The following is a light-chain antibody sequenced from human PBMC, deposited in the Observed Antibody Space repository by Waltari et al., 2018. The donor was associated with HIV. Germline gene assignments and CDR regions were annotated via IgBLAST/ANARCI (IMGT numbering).Light chain of an antibody. CDR1: QSLSSSY. Sequence: EIVLTQSPGTLSLSPGERATLSCRASQSLSSSYLAWYQQKPGQAPGLLIYGASNRATGIPDRFSGSGSGTDFTLTISRLEPEDFAVYYCQQYHSSPWTFGQGTKVEIK. CDR2: GAS. J-gene: IGKJ1*01. CDR3: QQYHSSPWT. V-gene: IGKV3-20*01.